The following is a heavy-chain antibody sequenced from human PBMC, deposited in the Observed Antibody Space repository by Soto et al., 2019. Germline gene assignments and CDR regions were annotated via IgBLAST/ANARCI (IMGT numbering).Heavy chain of an antibody. CDR3: ARGPGANYDFWSGHNWFDP. CDR1: GGSISSSNW. CDR2: IYHSGST. Sequence: LSLTCAVSGGSISSSNWWSWVRQPPGKGLEWIGEIYHSGSTNYNPSLKSRVTISVDKSKNQFSLKLSSVTAADTAVYYCARGPGANYDFWSGHNWFDPWGQGTLVTVSS. J-gene: IGHJ5*02. V-gene: IGHV4-4*02. D-gene: IGHD3-3*01.